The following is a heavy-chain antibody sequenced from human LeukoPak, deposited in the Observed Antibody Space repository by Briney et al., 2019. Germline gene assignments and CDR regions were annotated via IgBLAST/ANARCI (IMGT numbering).Heavy chain of an antibody. CDR3: AKYGQSGFSFDP. J-gene: IGHJ5*02. V-gene: IGHV4-34*01. CDR1: GGSLNGHY. Sequence: SETLSLTCAVYGGSLNGHYWSWIRQSPGKGLEWIGEGSDIGGTKFNPSLKSRVSISADTSKNQFSLKLTSMTAADTAVYYCAKYGQSGFSFDPWGQGTLVTVSS. CDR2: GSDIGGT. D-gene: IGHD3-3*01.